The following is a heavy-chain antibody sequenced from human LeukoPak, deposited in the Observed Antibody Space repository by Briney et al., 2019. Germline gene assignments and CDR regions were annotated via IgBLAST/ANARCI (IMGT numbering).Heavy chain of an antibody. J-gene: IGHJ6*03. Sequence: GGSLRLSCAASGFTFDDYGMSWVRQVPGKGLEWVSGINWNGGSTGYAGSVKGRFTISRDNAKNSLYLQMNSLRAEDTALYYCARAYSGSYSVDYYYYMDVWGKGTTVTVSS. CDR3: ARAYSGSYSVDYYYYMDV. D-gene: IGHD1-26*01. CDR1: GFTFDDYG. V-gene: IGHV3-20*04. CDR2: INWNGGST.